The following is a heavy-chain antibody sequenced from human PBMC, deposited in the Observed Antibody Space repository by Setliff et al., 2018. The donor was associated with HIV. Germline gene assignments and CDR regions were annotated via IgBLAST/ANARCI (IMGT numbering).Heavy chain of an antibody. V-gene: IGHV5-51*01. CDR2: IWPGDSDV. Sequence: PGESLKISCRASGYSFTNNWIGWVRQMPGKGLEWMGTIWPGDSDVRYGPSFQGQVTISVDKTVATAYLEWSSLKASDTAIYYCARRSRLWSLDYWGQGTLVTVSS. J-gene: IGHJ4*02. CDR1: GYSFTNNW. D-gene: IGHD3-10*01. CDR3: ARRSRLWSLDY.